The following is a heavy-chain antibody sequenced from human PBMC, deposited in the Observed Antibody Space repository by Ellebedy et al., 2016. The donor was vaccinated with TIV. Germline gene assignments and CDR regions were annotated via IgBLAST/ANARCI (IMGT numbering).Heavy chain of an antibody. CDR1: GFTFSAYW. CDR2: IKLDGDEK. V-gene: IGHV3-7*01. J-gene: IGHJ4*02. CDR3: AKDIPPVAGTPPYYFDS. Sequence: GESLKISCVTSGFTFSAYWMAWVRQTPGKGLEWVASIKLDGDEKRYLDSVKGRFTISRDTAKKSLYLQMDSLRAEDTAMYYCAKDIPPVAGTPPYYFDSWGQGTLVTVSS. D-gene: IGHD6-19*01.